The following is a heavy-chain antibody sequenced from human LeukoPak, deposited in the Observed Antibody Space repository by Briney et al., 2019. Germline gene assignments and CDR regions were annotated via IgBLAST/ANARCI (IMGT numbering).Heavy chain of an antibody. Sequence: ASVKVSCKASGYTFTGHYMHWVRQAPGQGLEWMGWINPNSGGTNYAQKVQGWVTMTRDTSISTAYMELSRLRSDDTAVYYCARDGAPQVVPAAINLDYWGQGTLVTVSS. CDR1: GYTFTGHY. J-gene: IGHJ4*02. CDR2: INPNSGGT. D-gene: IGHD2-2*02. CDR3: ARDGAPQVVPAAINLDY. V-gene: IGHV1-2*04.